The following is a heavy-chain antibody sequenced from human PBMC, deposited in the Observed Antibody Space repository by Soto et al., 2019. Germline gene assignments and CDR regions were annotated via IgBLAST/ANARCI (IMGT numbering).Heavy chain of an antibody. V-gene: IGHV3-21*01. CDR2: ISGSSSYI. D-gene: IGHD3-10*01. J-gene: IGHJ4*02. Sequence: GGSLRLSCAASGFTFSTYAMSWVRQAPGKGLEWVSAISGSSSYIYYADSVKGRFTISRDNAKNSLYLQMNSLRAEDTAVYYCARVSGDYYGSGSYPYWFDYWGQGTLVTVSS. CDR1: GFTFSTYA. CDR3: ARVSGDYYGSGSYPYWFDY.